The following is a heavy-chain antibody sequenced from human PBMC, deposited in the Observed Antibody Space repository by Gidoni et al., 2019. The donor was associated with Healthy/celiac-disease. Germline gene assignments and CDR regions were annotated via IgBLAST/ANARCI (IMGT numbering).Heavy chain of an antibody. CDR2: ISYDGSNK. CDR1: SSYG. CDR3: AKLVERIAVAGYDAFDI. D-gene: IGHD6-19*01. Sequence: SSYGMHWVRQAPGKGLEWVAVISYDGSNKYYADSVKGRFTISRDNSKNTLYLQMNSLRAEDTAVYYCAKLVERIAVAGYDAFDIWGQGTMVTVSS. J-gene: IGHJ3*02. V-gene: IGHV3-30*18.